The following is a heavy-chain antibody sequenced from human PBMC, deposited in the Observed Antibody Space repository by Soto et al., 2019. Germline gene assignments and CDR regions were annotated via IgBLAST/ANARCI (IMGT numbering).Heavy chain of an antibody. CDR1: GDSVSSNSAA. D-gene: IGHD2-2*01. CDR2: TYYRSKWYN. Sequence: SQTLSLTCAISGDSVSSNSAAWNWVRQSPSGGREWLGRTYYRSKWYNDYAVSVKSRITINPDTSKNQFSLQLNSVTPEDTAVYYCARVSCSNTSCYGGGFGYYYYVMDV. V-gene: IGHV6-1*01. CDR3: ARVSCSNTSCYGGGFGYYYYVMDV. J-gene: IGHJ6*01.